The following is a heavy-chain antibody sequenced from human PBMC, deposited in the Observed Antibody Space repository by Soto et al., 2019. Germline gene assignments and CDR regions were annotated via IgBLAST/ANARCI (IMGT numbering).Heavy chain of an antibody. J-gene: IGHJ4*01. CDR2: ISSSSSYI. D-gene: IGHD3-10*01. V-gene: IGHV3-21*01. CDR3: ASLSRFALDY. CDR1: GFTFSSYT. Sequence: PGGSLRLSCAASGFTFSSYTMNWVRQAPGKGLEWVSSISSSSSYIYYTDSVKGRFTISRDNAKNSLYLQMNSLRAEDTAVYYWASLSRFALDYWGQGTLVTVSS.